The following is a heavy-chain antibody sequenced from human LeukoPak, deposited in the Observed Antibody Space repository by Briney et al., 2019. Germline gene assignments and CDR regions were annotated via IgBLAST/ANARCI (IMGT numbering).Heavy chain of an antibody. Sequence: SQTLSLTCTVSGGSISSGGYYWSWIRQHPGKGLEWIWYIYYSGSTYYNPSLKSRVTISVDTSKNQFSLKLSSVTAADTAVYYCARGGYYGSGSYSNWGQGTLVTVSS. CDR2: IYYSGST. CDR3: ARGGYYGSGSYSN. D-gene: IGHD3-10*01. J-gene: IGHJ4*02. CDR1: GGSISSGGYY. V-gene: IGHV4-31*03.